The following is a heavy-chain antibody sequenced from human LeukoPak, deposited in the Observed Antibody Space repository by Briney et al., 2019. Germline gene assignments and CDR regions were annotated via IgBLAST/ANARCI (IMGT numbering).Heavy chain of an antibody. D-gene: IGHD4-17*01. CDR1: GFTFSNAW. V-gene: IGHV3-15*01. CDR2: IKSKTDGGTT. CDR3: TKLYGDGAHWYYYYGMDV. J-gene: IGHJ6*02. Sequence: GGSLRLSCAASGFTFSNAWMSWVRQAPGKGLEWVGRIKSKTDGGTTDYAAPVKGRFTISRDDSKNTLYLQMNSLKTEDTAVYYCTKLYGDGAHWYYYYGMDVWGQGTTVTVSS.